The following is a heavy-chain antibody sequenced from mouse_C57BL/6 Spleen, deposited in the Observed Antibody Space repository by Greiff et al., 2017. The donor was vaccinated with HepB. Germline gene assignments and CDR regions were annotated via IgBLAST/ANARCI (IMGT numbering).Heavy chain of an antibody. CDR3: ASSLFISTVVEGDDFDY. CDR1: GYTFTDYY. Sequence: VQLVESGAELVRPGASVKLSCKASGYTFTDYYINWVKQRPGQGLEWIARIYPGSGNTYYNEKFKGKATLTAEKSSSTAYMQLSSLTSEDSAVYFCASSLFISTVVEGDDFDYWGQGTTLTVSS. D-gene: IGHD1-1*01. CDR2: IYPGSGNT. V-gene: IGHV1-76*01. J-gene: IGHJ2*01.